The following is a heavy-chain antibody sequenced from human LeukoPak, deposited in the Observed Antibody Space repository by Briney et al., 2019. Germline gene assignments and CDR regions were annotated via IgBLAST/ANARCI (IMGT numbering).Heavy chain of an antibody. CDR3: ARVDGSGSHYYYYYYMDV. CDR2: INQDGSEK. J-gene: IGHJ6*03. D-gene: IGHD3-10*01. V-gene: IGHV3-7*01. CDR1: GFTFSSYW. Sequence: PGGSLRLSCAASGFTFSSYWMSWVRQAPGKGLEWVANINQDGSEKYYVDSVKGRFTISRDNAKNSLYLQMNSLRAEDTAVYYCARVDGSGSHYYYYYYMDVWGKGTTVTISS.